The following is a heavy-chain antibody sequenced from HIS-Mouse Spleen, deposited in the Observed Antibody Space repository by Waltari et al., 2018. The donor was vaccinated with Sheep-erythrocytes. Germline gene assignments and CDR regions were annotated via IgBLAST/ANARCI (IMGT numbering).Heavy chain of an antibody. J-gene: IGHJ4*02. D-gene: IGHD1-26*01. V-gene: IGHV1-2*02. CDR2: INPNSGGT. Sequence: MHWVRQAPGQGLEWMGWINPNSGGTNYAQKFQGRVTMTRDTSISTAYMELSRLRSDDTAVYYCARMQELPFDYWGQGTLVTVSS. CDR3: ARMQELPFDY.